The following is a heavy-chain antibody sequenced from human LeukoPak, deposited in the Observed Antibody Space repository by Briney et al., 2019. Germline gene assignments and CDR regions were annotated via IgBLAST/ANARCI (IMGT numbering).Heavy chain of an antibody. CDR3: TRNFLGLNY. V-gene: IGHV1-8*01. J-gene: IGHJ4*02. D-gene: IGHD1-7*01. CDR2: MKPNSGNT. Sequence: ASVKVSCEASGYTFTNYDIYWVPQATGQGLEWMGRMKPNSGNTGYAQKFQGSGALTRDTSINTAYMELSGLTSEVTAVYYCTRNFLGLNYWGQGTLVTVSS. CDR1: GYTFTNYD.